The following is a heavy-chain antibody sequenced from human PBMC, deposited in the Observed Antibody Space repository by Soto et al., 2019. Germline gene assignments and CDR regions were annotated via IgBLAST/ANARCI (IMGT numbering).Heavy chain of an antibody. CDR2: IYNSGKT. CDR1: GDSISSSSLY. V-gene: IGHV4-39*01. D-gene: IGHD1-26*01. J-gene: IGHJ1*01. CDR3: ARHGSNSGSYSEYFQY. Sequence: QLQLQESGPGLVKPSETVSLTCTVSGDSISSSSLYWGWIRQPPGKGLEWIGSIYNSGKTYYSPSLESRVTISVDTSKNQFSLKLSSVTAADTAVHYCARHGSNSGSYSEYFQYWGQGTLVAVSS.